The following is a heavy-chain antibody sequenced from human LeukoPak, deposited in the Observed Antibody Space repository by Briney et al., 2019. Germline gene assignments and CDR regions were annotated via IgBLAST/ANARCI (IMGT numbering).Heavy chain of an antibody. CDR3: ARGGNSGWRTPNDDY. D-gene: IGHD6-19*01. V-gene: IGHV1-18*01. CDR2: SSAYNGNT. Sequence: ASVKVSCKASGYTFTSYGISWVRQAPGQGLEWMGWSSAYNGNTNYAQKPQGRVTMTTDTSTSTAYMELRSLRSDDTAVYYCARGGNSGWRTPNDDYWGQGTLVTVSS. CDR1: GYTFTSYG. J-gene: IGHJ4*02.